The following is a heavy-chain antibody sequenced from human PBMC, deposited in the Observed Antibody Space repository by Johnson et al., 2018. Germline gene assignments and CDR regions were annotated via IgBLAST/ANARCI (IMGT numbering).Heavy chain of an antibody. CDR3: ARGRVAAVLPHGMDV. Sequence: QVQLQESGPGLVKPSETLSLTCTVSGGSISSYYWSWIRQPPGKGLEWIGYIYYSGSTNYNPSLKSRATISVDTSKNHFPLKLSSVTAADTAVYYCARGRVAAVLPHGMDVWGQGTTVTVSS. CDR2: IYYSGST. J-gene: IGHJ6*02. D-gene: IGHD2-2*01. V-gene: IGHV4-59*01. CDR1: GGSISSYY.